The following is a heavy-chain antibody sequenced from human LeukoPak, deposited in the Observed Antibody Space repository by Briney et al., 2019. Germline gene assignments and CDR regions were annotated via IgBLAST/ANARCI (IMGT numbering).Heavy chain of an antibody. J-gene: IGHJ6*03. Sequence: GGSLRLSCAASGLIISGNAMVWVRQAPGKGLEYVSAINSNGNSTYYANSVKGRFTLSRDNSKNTLYLEMGSLRPEDMAVYYCARGYKGYMDVWGEGTTVTVSS. CDR1: GLIISGNA. CDR2: INSNGNST. V-gene: IGHV3-64*01. CDR3: ARGYKGYMDV. D-gene: IGHD3-10*01.